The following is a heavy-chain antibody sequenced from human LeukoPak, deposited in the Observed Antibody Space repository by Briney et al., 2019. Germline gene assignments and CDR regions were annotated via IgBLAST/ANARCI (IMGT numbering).Heavy chain of an antibody. Sequence: ASVKVSCKASGYTFTDYYIHWVRQAPGQGLEGMGWLSLYSNGRKFQQKFQDRGTIAREPPTSTAHCELARLQSDDTAVYYCARDGEGYCGRGKCFPVWGQGTTVTVSS. CDR2: LSLYSNGR. J-gene: IGHJ6*02. CDR3: ARDGEGYCGRGKCFPV. CDR1: GYTFTDYY. V-gene: IGHV1-2*02. D-gene: IGHD2-15*01.